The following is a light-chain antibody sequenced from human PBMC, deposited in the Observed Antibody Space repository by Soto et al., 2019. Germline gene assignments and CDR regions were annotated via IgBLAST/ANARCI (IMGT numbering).Light chain of an antibody. CDR3: QQRRDWPT. J-gene: IGKJ1*01. V-gene: IGKV3-11*01. CDR2: DAS. CDR1: QPINSH. Sequence: DIVLTQSPAALSVSPGGRATLSCRASQPINSHLAWYQQKPGQAPRLLIYDASNRATGIPARFSGSGSGTDFTLTSSSLEPEDFAVYFCQQRRDWPTFGQGTKMEI.